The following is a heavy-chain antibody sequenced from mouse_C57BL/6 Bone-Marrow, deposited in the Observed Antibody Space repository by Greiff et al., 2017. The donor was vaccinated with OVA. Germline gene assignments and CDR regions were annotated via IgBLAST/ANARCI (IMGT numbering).Heavy chain of an antibody. V-gene: IGHV14-4*01. CDR2: IDPENGDT. CDR1: GFNIKDDY. CDR3: TTLYYGYDPFYYYAMDY. Sequence: EVQGVESGAELVRPGASVKLSCTASGFNIKDDYMHWVKQRPEQGLEWIGWIDPENGDTEYASKFQGKATITADTSSNTAYLQLSSLTSEDTAVYYCTTLYYGYDPFYYYAMDYWGQGTSVTVSS. J-gene: IGHJ4*01. D-gene: IGHD2-2*01.